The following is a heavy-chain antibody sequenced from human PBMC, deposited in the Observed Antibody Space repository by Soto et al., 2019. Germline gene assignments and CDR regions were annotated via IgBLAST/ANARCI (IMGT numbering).Heavy chain of an antibody. J-gene: IGHJ3*02. V-gene: IGHV3-21*01. Sequence: GGSLRLSCAASGFTFSSYSMNWVRQAPGKGLEWVSSISSSSSYIYYADSVKGRFTISRDNAKNLLYLQMNSLRAEDTAVYYCARVALPKIIVATYDAFDIWGQGTMVTVSS. CDR2: ISSSSSYI. CDR3: ARVALPKIIVATYDAFDI. CDR1: GFTFSSYS. D-gene: IGHD5-12*01.